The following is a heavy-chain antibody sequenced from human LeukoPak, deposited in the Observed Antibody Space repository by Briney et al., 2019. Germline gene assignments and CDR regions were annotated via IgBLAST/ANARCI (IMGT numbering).Heavy chain of an antibody. J-gene: IGHJ4*02. D-gene: IGHD2-21*01. CDR1: GFTFSSYA. CDR3: AKDVRLYSDY. V-gene: IGHV3-23*01. Sequence: PGGSLRLSCAASGFTFSSYAMSWVRQAPGKGLEWVSSISGSGNRTYYADSVKGRFTISRDNSKNTLFLQMNSLRAEDTAVYYCAKDVRLYSDYWGQGTLVTVSS. CDR2: ISGSGNRT.